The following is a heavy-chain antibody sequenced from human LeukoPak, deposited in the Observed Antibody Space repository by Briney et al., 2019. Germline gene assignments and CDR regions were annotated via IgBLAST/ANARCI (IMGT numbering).Heavy chain of an antibody. J-gene: IGHJ4*02. V-gene: IGHV3-15*01. CDR2: IKKKADGGAI. CDR1: GFIFSSYV. Sequence: GGSLRLSCAASGFIFSSYVMGWVRQAPGKGLESVGRIKKKADGGAIDYAAPVKDRFTISRDDSQTTLYLQMNSLRTEDTAVYYCTTSLYYSDSVLYFHWGQGTMVTVSS. D-gene: IGHD3-22*01. CDR3: TTSLYYSDSVLYFH.